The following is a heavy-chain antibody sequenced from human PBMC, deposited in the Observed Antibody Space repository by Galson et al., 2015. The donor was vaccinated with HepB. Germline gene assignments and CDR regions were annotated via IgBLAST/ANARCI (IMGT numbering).Heavy chain of an antibody. D-gene: IGHD3-3*02. CDR1: GFTFSSYW. V-gene: IGHV3-74*01. CDR2: INSDGSST. Sequence: LRLSCAASGFTFSSYWMHWVRQAPGKGLVWVSRINSDGSSTSYADSVKGRFTISRDNAKNTLYLQMNSLRAEDTAVYYCARGLVLEDAFDIWGQGTMVTVSS. CDR3: ARGLVLEDAFDI. J-gene: IGHJ3*02.